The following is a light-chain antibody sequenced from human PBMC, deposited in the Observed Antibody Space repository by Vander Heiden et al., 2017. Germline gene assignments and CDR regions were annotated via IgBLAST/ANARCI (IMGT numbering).Light chain of an antibody. V-gene: IGKV2-28*01. J-gene: IGKJ2*01. CDR3: TQDLLLHL. CDR1: QSLLHSNGYTY. CDR2: LAT. Sequence: DIVVTQSPLSLPVTPGEPASISCRSSQSLLHSNGYTYLDWYMKKPGKPPQLLIFLATLRAYGVPDRFSGSGAGTAFSLNISRVEAEDVGVYYCTQDLLLHLFGQGTKMEIK.